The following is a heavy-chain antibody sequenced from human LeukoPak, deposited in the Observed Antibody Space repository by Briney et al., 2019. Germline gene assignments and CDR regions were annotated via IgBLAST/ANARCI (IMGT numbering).Heavy chain of an antibody. D-gene: IGHD6-19*01. V-gene: IGHV1-2*02. Sequence: ASVKVSCKASGYTFTGYYMHWVRQAPGQGLEWMGWINPNSGGTNYAQRLQGRVTMTRDTSISTAYMELSRLRSDDTAVYYCARGRLRGWNFDYWGQGTLVTVSS. CDR1: GYTFTGYY. CDR3: ARGRLRGWNFDY. CDR2: INPNSGGT. J-gene: IGHJ4*02.